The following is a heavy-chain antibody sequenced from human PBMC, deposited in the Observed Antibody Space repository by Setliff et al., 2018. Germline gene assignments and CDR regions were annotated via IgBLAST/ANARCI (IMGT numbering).Heavy chain of an antibody. Sequence: SETLSLTCTVYGGSFSNYYWSWIRQPPGKGLEWIGEINHSGSTNYNPSLTRRASISVDPSKNQSTLKLSSVTAADTAVYYWARDMGQPYYFESWGLGTLVTVSS. J-gene: IGHJ4*02. CDR3: ARDMGQPYYFES. CDR2: INHSGST. CDR1: GGSFSNYY. D-gene: IGHD1-1*01. V-gene: IGHV4-34*01.